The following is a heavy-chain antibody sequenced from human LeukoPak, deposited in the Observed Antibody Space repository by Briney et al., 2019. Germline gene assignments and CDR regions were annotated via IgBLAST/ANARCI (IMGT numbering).Heavy chain of an antibody. CDR2: ISAYNGNT. CDR1: GYTFSSYG. CDR3: ARDSPDGSGTYYNDSPDY. V-gene: IGHV1-18*01. J-gene: IGHJ4*02. Sequence: VASLKVSCKASGYTFSSYGISWVRQAPGQGLEWMGWISAYNGNTNYRQKLQGRVTITTDTSTSTAYMDLRSLRSDDTDIYYCARDSPDGSGTYYNDSPDYWGQGTLVTVSS. D-gene: IGHD3-10*01.